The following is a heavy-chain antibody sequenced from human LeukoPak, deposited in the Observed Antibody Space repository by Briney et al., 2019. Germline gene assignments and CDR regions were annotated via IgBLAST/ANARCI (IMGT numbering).Heavy chain of an antibody. D-gene: IGHD3-10*01. CDR1: GFSFSSYG. CDR3: CGGLFYCDY. CDR2: ISFDGSNK. Sequence: GRSLRLSCAASGFSFSSYGMHWVRQAPGKGLEWVAGISFDGSNKYYADSLKGRFIISRDNSKNTLYMQMNSLRVEDTAVYYCCGGLFYCDYLGQGTLVTVSS. V-gene: IGHV3-30*03. J-gene: IGHJ4*02.